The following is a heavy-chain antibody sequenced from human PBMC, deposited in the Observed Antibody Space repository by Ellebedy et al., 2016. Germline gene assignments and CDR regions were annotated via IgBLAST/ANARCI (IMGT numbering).Heavy chain of an antibody. CDR2: ISWDSAVI. CDR3: AKGTMDYFYH. CDR1: GFTFNDYA. V-gene: IGHV3-9*01. D-gene: IGHD4/OR15-4a*01. J-gene: IGHJ4*02. Sequence: SLKISXAGSGFTFNDYALHWVRQAPGKGLEWVSGISWDSAVIGYGGSVKGRSTISKDSAKNYLYLQMNSLRPEDTAFYYCAKGTMDYFYHWGQGTLVTVSS.